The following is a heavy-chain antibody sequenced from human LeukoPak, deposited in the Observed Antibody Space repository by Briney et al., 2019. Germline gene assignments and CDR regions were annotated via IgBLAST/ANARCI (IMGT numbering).Heavy chain of an antibody. CDR2: VSGSGGTT. CDR3: VKDRANWGHSGDY. V-gene: IGHV3-23*01. J-gene: IGHJ4*02. CDR1: GFTFNNYA. D-gene: IGHD7-27*01. Sequence: GGSLRLSCAASGFTFNNYAMTWVRQAPGKGLEWVAAVSGSGGTTYHGDSEKGRFNISRDNSKTTLYLQMKSLRVEDTAIYYCVKDRANWGHSGDYWGQGARVTVSS.